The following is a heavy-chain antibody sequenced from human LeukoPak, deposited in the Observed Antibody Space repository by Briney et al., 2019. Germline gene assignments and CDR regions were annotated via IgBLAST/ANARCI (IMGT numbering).Heavy chain of an antibody. CDR2: IYISGST. D-gene: IGHD5-24*01. CDR3: ARDHLDGHFDY. CDR1: GGSISSSY. V-gene: IGHV4-4*07. Sequence: SETLSLTCTVSGGSISSSYYSWIRQPAGKGLEWIGRIYISGSTNYNPSLKSRDTMSVDTSKNQFSLKLSSVTAADTAVYYCARDHLDGHFDYWGQGTLVTVSS. J-gene: IGHJ4*02.